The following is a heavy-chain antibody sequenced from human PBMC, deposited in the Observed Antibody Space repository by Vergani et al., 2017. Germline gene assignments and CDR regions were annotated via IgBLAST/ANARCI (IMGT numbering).Heavy chain of an antibody. CDR3: ARPVGWVGRYGWYFDL. Sequence: EVQLLESGGGSAQPGESLRLSCVASGFTFTAHGLNWVRQAPGKGLEWMGIIYPGDYDTRYSPSFQGQFTISADKSISTAYLQWISLKASDTAMYYCARPVGWVGRYGWYFDLWGRGTLVTVSS. CDR2: IYPGDYDT. D-gene: IGHD4-23*01. CDR1: GFTFTAHG. J-gene: IGHJ2*01. V-gene: IGHV5-51*01.